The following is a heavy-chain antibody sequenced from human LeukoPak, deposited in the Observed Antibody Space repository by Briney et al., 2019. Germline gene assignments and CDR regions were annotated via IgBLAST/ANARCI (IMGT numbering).Heavy chain of an antibody. CDR1: GFTFSSYS. CDR3: ARDPRAYSGSFFDY. Sequence: GGSLRLSCAAFGFTFSSYSMNWVRQAPGKGLEWVSSISSSGSYIYYADSVKGRFTISRDNAKNSLYLQMNSLRAEDTAVYYCARDPRAYSGSFFDYWGQGTLVTVSS. D-gene: IGHD1-26*01. CDR2: ISSSGSYI. V-gene: IGHV3-21*01. J-gene: IGHJ4*02.